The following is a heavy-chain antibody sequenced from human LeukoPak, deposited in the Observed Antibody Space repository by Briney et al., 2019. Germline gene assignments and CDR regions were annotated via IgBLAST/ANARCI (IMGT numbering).Heavy chain of an antibody. CDR3: ARAVFGGDSWYYSDY. Sequence: ASVKVSCKASGYTFTSYYMQWVRQAPGQGLEWMGIINPSGGSTSYAQKFQGRVTMTRDTSTSTVYMELSSLRSEDTAVYYCARAVFGGDSWYYSDYWGQGTLVTVSS. J-gene: IGHJ4*02. V-gene: IGHV1-46*01. CDR1: GYTFTSYY. D-gene: IGHD2-21*02. CDR2: INPSGGST.